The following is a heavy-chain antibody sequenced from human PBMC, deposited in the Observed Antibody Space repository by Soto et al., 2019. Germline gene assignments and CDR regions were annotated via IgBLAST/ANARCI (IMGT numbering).Heavy chain of an antibody. J-gene: IGHJ4*02. CDR3: ARYGYCSSSSCYIGY. Sequence: PSETLSLTCAVYGGSFSGYYWSWIRQPPGKGLEWIGEINHSGSTNYNPSLKSRVTISVDTSKNQFSLKLSSVTAADTAVYYCARYGYCSSSSCYIGYWGQGTLVTVSS. D-gene: IGHD2-2*02. V-gene: IGHV4-34*01. CDR2: INHSGST. CDR1: GGSFSGYY.